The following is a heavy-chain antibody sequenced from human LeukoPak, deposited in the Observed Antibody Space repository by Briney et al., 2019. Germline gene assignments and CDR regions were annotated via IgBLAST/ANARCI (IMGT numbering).Heavy chain of an antibody. J-gene: IGHJ4*02. CDR1: GGTFSSYA. Sequence: RASVKVSCKASGGTFSSYAISWVRQAPGQGLEWMGRIIPILGIANYAQKFQGRVTITADKSTSTAYMELSSLRSEDTAVYYCAREGLGELTLDYWGQGTLVTVSS. CDR3: AREGLGELTLDY. CDR2: IIPILGIA. V-gene: IGHV1-69*04. D-gene: IGHD3-16*01.